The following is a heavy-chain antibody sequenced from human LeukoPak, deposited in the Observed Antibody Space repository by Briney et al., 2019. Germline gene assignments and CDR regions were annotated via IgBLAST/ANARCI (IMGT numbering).Heavy chain of an antibody. CDR1: GYSFTSYW. D-gene: IGHD3-10*01. Sequence: GESLKISCKGSGYSFTSYWIGWVRQMPGKGLEWMGIIYPGDSDTRYSPSFQGQVTISADKSIRTAYLQWSSLKASDIYMYSCPSCGAASGVDYWGQGTLVTVSS. CDR2: IYPGDSDT. V-gene: IGHV5-51*01. J-gene: IGHJ4*02. CDR3: PSCGAASGVDY.